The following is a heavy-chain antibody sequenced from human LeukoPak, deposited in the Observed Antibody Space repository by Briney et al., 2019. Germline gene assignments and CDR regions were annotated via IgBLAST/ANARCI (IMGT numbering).Heavy chain of an antibody. CDR2: INHSGST. V-gene: IGHV4-34*01. CDR1: GGSFSGYY. Sequence: SETLSLTCAVYGGSFSGYYWSWIRQPPGKGLEWIGEINHSGSTNYNPSLKSRVTISVDTSKNQFSLKLSSVTAADTAVYYCARDQGYCSGGSCYLGAPGAFDIWGQGTMVTVSS. D-gene: IGHD2-15*01. CDR3: ARDQGYCSGGSCYLGAPGAFDI. J-gene: IGHJ3*02.